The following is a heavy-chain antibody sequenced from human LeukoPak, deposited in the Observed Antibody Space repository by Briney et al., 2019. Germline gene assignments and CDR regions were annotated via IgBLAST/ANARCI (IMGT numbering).Heavy chain of an antibody. CDR1: GFTFSSYS. J-gene: IGHJ4*02. CDR3: ARDPVYAIPGRGGFDY. CDR2: SSSGSSTI. V-gene: IGHV3-48*01. Sequence: PGGSLRLSCAASGFTFSSYSMNWVRQAPGKGLEWVSYSSSGSSTIYYADSVKGRFTISRDNAKNSLYLQMNSLRAEDTAVYYCARDPVYAIPGRGGFDYWGQGTLVTVSS. D-gene: IGHD2-8*01.